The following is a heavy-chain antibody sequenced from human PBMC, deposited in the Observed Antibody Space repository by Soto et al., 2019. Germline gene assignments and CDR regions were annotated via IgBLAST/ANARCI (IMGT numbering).Heavy chain of an antibody. CDR3: ARVGFGYSSSWYVDYFDY. CDR1: GFTFSSYW. V-gene: IGHV3-7*01. CDR2: IKQDGSEK. J-gene: IGHJ4*02. D-gene: IGHD6-13*01. Sequence: EVQLVESGGGLVQPGGSLRLSCAASGFTFSSYWMSWVRQAPGKGLEWVANIKQDGSEKYYVDSVKGRFTISRDNAKNSLYLQMNSLRAEDTAVYYCARVGFGYSSSWYVDYFDYWGQGTLVTVSS.